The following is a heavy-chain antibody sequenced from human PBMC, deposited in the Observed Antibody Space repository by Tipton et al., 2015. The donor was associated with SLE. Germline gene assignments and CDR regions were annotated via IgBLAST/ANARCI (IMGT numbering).Heavy chain of an antibody. V-gene: IGHV4-39*07. CDR2: IYYGGGSPYSGTT. J-gene: IGHJ5*01. Sequence: TLSLTCTVSDGSIRSTNYYWGWIRQPPGKGLEWIGNIYYGGGSPYSGTTYHNPSLKSRVTISVDTSKSQFSLKLSSVTAADTAVYYCARRVGDKSSWFWFDSWGQGILVTVSS. CDR3: ARRVGDKSSWFWFDS. CDR1: DGSIRSTNYY. D-gene: IGHD3-10*01.